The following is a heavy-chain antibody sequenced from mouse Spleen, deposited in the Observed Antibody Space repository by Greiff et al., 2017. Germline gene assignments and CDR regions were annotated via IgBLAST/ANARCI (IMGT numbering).Heavy chain of an antibody. Sequence: VQLQESGAELARPGASVKMSCKASGYTFTSYTMHWVKQRPGQGLEWIGYINPSSGYTKYNQKFKDKATLTADKSSSTAYMQLSSLTSEDSAVYYCARNLYGNYLYAMDYWGQGTSVTVSS. CDR1: GYTFTSYT. CDR2: INPSSGYT. J-gene: IGHJ4*01. V-gene: IGHV1-4*01. D-gene: IGHD2-1*01. CDR3: ARNLYGNYLYAMDY.